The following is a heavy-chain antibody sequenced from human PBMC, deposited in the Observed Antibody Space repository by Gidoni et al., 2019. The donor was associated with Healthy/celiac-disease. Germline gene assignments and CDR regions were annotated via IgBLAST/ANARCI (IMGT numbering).Heavy chain of an antibody. Sequence: LVKPSETLSLTCTVSGGSISSGSYYWSWIRQPPGKGLEWIGYIYYSGSTNYNPSLKSRVTISVDTSKNQFSLKLSSVTAADTAVYYCARGAFSDYYDSSGFGSGCWGQGTLVTVSS. J-gene: IGHJ4*02. V-gene: IGHV4-61*01. CDR2: IYYSGST. CDR1: GGSISSGSYY. CDR3: ARGAFSDYYDSSGFGSGC. D-gene: IGHD3-22*01.